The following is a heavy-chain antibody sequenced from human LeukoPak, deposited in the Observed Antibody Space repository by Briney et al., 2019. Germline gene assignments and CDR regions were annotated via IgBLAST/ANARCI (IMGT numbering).Heavy chain of an antibody. V-gene: IGHV7-4-1*02. CDR3: ARDSSSSWYVDFDY. J-gene: IGHJ4*02. CDR1: GYTFTSYA. CDR2: INTNTGNP. D-gene: IGHD6-13*01. Sequence: ASVKVSCKASGYTFTSYAMNWVRQAPGQGLEWMGWINTNTGNPTYAQGFTGRFVFSLDTSVSTAYLQISSPKAEDTAVYYCARDSSSSWYVDFDYWGQGTLVTVSS.